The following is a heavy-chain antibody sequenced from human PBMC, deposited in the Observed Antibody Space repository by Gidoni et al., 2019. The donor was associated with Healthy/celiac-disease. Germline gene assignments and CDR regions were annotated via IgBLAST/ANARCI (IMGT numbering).Heavy chain of an antibody. CDR2: INPSGGST. V-gene: IGHV1-46*01. CDR1: GYTFTSYY. J-gene: IGHJ6*02. D-gene: IGHD2-21*01. Sequence: QVQLVQSGAEVKKPGASVKVSCKASGYTFTSYYMHWVRQAPGQGLEWMGIINPSGGSTSYAQKFQGRVTMTRDTSTSTVYMELSSLRSEDTAVYYCARGVGEEYYYYYYGMDVWGQGTTVTVSS. CDR3: ARGVGEEYYYYYYGMDV.